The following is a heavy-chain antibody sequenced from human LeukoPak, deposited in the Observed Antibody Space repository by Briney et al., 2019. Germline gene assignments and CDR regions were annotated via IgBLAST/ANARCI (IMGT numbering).Heavy chain of an antibody. V-gene: IGHV1-18*01. CDR2: ISAYNGDT. Sequence: ASMTVSCKASGYTFTSYGISWVRQAPGQGLEWMGWISAYNGDTNYAHKLQGRVTMTTDTFTSTVYMELRSLRSDDTAVYYCARDRVIAATGTWIDYWGQGTRVTVSS. CDR1: GYTFTSYG. D-gene: IGHD6-13*01. J-gene: IGHJ4*02. CDR3: ARDRVIAATGTWIDY.